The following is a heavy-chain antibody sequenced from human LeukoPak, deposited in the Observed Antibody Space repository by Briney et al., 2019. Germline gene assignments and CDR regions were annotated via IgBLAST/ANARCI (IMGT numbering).Heavy chain of an antibody. V-gene: IGHV3-53*01. CDR3: AGLYSDYYDSSQDY. CDR2: FYGGGST. CDR1: GFTVSSNY. D-gene: IGHD3-22*01. Sequence: GGSLRLSCAASGFTVSSNYMTWVRQTPGKGLEWVSVFYGGGSTYYADSVKGRFTISRDSFKNTLYLQMNSLRAEDTAVYYCAGLYSDYYDSSQDYWGQGTLVTVSS. J-gene: IGHJ4*02.